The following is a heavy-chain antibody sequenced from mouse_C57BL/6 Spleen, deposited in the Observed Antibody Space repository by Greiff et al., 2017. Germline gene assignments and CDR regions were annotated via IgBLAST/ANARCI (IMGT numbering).Heavy chain of an antibody. Sequence: VQLQQSGAELVRPGASVKLSCTASGFNIKDYYMHWVKQRPEQGLEWIGWIDPEDGDTDYAPKFQGKATMTADTSSNTAYLQLSSLTSEDTAVYYCTTGRCSFAYWGEGTLVTVSA. CDR1: GFNIKDYY. J-gene: IGHJ3*01. CDR2: IDPEDGDT. V-gene: IGHV14-1*01. CDR3: TTGRCSFAY.